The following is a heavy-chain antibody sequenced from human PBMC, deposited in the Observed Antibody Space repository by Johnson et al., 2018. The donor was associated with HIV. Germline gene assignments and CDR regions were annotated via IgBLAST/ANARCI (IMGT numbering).Heavy chain of an antibody. V-gene: IGHV3-30*04. CDR3: ARAGPVVWKAFDI. J-gene: IGHJ3*02. D-gene: IGHD1-1*01. Sequence: QVQLVESGGGLVQPGRSLRLSCTASGFTFGDYAMSWVRQAPGKGLEWVAVISYDGSNKYYADSVKGRFTISRDNSKNTLYLQMNSLRAEDTAVYYCARAGPVVWKAFDIWGQGTMVTVSS. CDR1: GFTFGDYA. CDR2: ISYDGSNK.